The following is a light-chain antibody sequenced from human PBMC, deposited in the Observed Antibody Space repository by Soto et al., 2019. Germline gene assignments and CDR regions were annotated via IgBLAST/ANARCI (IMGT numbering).Light chain of an antibody. CDR2: DVS. V-gene: IGKV1-5*01. CDR1: QSISSY. CDR3: QQYNTFWT. J-gene: IGKJ1*01. Sequence: DIQMTQSPSSLSASVGDRVTITCRASQSISSYLNWYQQKPGKAPKLLIYDVSSLESVVPSRFSGSGSGTEFTLTINSLQPDDFATYYCQQYNTFWTFGQGTKVDI.